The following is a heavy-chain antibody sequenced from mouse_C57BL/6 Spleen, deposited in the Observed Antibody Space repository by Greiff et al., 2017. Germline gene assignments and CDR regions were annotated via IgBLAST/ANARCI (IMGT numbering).Heavy chain of an antibody. CDR3: ARSHYGYDEVLDY. J-gene: IGHJ4*01. D-gene: IGHD2-2*01. V-gene: IGHV1-82*01. CDR1: GYAFSSSW. CDR2: IYPGDGDT. Sequence: VQLQQSGPELVKPGASVKISCKASGYAFSSSWMNWVKQRPGKGLEWIGRIYPGDGDTNYNGKFKGKAKLTADKSSSTAYMQLSSLTSEDSAVYFCARSHYGYDEVLDYWGQGTSVTVSS.